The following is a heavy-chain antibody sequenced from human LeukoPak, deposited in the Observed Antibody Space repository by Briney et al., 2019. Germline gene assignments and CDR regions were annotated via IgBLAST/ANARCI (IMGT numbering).Heavy chain of an antibody. V-gene: IGHV4-38-2*02. CDR2: IYHSGST. CDR1: GYSISSGYY. D-gene: IGHD5-18*01. Sequence: SETLSLTCTVSGYSISSGYYWGWIRQPPGKGLEWIGRIYHSGSTYYNPSLKSRVTISVDTSKNQFSLKLSSVTAADTAVYYCASGGYSYGTFDYWGQGTLVTVSS. J-gene: IGHJ4*02. CDR3: ASGGYSYGTFDY.